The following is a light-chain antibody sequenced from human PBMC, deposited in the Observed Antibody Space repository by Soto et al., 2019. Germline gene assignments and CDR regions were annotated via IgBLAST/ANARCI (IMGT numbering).Light chain of an antibody. Sequence: DIQMTQSPSTLSASVGDGVTITCRASQSIGTWLAWYQQKPGKAPKVLIYDVSSLKSGVPSRFSGSASATGFTLTISSLQPDDFATYYCQQYKSFWTFGQGTKVDIK. CDR2: DVS. CDR3: QQYKSFWT. CDR1: QSIGTW. J-gene: IGKJ1*01. V-gene: IGKV1-5*01.